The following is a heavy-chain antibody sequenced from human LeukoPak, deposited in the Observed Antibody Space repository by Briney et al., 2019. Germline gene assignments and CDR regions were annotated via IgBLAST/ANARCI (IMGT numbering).Heavy chain of an antibody. V-gene: IGHV4-59*01. D-gene: IGHD5-24*01. CDR3: ARAHVRGWLQPFDY. CDR1: GGSFSGYY. Sequence: SETLSLTCAVYGGSFSGYYWSWIRQPPGKGLEWIGYMYYSGSTNYNPSLKSRVSISVDTSKNQFSLKPSSVTAADTAVYYCARAHVRGWLQPFDYWGQGTLVTVSS. CDR2: MYYSGST. J-gene: IGHJ4*02.